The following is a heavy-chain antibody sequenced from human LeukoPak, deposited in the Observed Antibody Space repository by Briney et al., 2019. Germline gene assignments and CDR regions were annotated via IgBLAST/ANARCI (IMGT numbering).Heavy chain of an antibody. J-gene: IGHJ4*02. D-gene: IGHD1-26*01. CDR2: FSGCIGST. CDR1: GLTFSSYA. V-gene: IGHV3-23*01. CDR3: AKEYTGTFSPFPSYFDN. Sequence: GGSLRLSCATPGLTFSSYAMTWVRQAPGKGLGWVSTFSGCIGSTYYAASVKGRFTISRDNSKNTLYLQMNSLRAEDTAIYYCAKEYTGTFSPFPSYFDNWGQGTLVTVSS.